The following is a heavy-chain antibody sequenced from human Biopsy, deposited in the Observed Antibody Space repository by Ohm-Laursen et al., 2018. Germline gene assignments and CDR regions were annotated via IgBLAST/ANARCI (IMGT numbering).Heavy chain of an antibody. D-gene: IGHD6-13*01. CDR3: VRVRGITPPGAFDF. J-gene: IGHJ3*01. V-gene: IGHV4-38-2*01. Sequence: SETLSLTWVVSGASINIAYYWGWIRQPPGKGLEWIGIIYQTGNTYYNPSLKSRLTISGDASKNEFFLNLTSVTAADTAIYYCVRVRGITPPGAFDFWGQGTKVAVSS. CDR2: IYQTGNT. CDR1: GASINIAYY.